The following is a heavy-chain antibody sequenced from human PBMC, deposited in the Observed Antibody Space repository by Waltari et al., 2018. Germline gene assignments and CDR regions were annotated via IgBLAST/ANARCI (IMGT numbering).Heavy chain of an antibody. J-gene: IGHJ2*01. CDR3: AKGLGDRYFDL. Sequence: EVQLLESGGGLARPRGSLRLSCAASGFSVSNYAMSWVRQAPGKGLEWVSSKSGGSGITSYAASVRGRFTIARDNSKNTLYLQMNSLRDEDTALYYCAKGLGDRYFDLWGRGTLVTVSS. CDR1: GFSVSNYA. CDR2: KSGGSGIT. D-gene: IGHD3-10*01. V-gene: IGHV3-23*01.